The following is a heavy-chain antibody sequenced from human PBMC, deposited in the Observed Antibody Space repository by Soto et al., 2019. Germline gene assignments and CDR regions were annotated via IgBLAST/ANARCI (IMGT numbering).Heavy chain of an antibody. V-gene: IGHV3-30*18. D-gene: IGHD2-2*01. CDR3: AKDLIPAALYYYYGMDV. Sequence: GGSLRLSCAASEFTFSSYGMHWVRQAPGKGLEWVAVISYDGSNKYYADSVKGRFTISRDNSKNTLYLQMNSLRAEDTAVYYCAKDLIPAALYYYYGMDVWGQGTTVTVSS. CDR2: ISYDGSNK. CDR1: EFTFSSYG. J-gene: IGHJ6*02.